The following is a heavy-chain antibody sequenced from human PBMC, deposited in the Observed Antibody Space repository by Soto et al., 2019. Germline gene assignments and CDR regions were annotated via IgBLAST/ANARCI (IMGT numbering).Heavy chain of an antibody. D-gene: IGHD5-18*01. CDR1: GGTFSSYA. CDR2: IIPIFGTA. CDR3: ARVIGLVYSYAYSDGMDV. J-gene: IGHJ6*02. Sequence: SVKVSCKASGGTFSSYAISWVRQAPGQGLEWMGGIIPIFGTANYAQKFQGRVTITADESTSTAYMELSSLRSEDKAVYYCARVIGLVYSYAYSDGMDVWGQGTTVTVSS. V-gene: IGHV1-69*13.